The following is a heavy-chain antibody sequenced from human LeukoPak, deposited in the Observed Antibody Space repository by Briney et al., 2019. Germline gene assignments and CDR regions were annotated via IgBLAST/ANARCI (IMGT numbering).Heavy chain of an antibody. CDR2: IYYSGST. Sequence: SETLSLTCTVSGGSISSYYWSWIRQPPGKGLEWIGYIYYSGSTNYNPSLKSRVTISVDTSKNQFPLKLSSVTAADTAVYYCARDSLTIHAFDIWGQGTMVTVSP. J-gene: IGHJ3*02. CDR1: GGSISSYY. CDR3: ARDSLTIHAFDI. D-gene: IGHD3-3*01. V-gene: IGHV4-59*01.